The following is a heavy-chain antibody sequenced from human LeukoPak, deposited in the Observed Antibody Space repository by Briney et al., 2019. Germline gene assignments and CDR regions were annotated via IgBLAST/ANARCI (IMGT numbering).Heavy chain of an antibody. V-gene: IGHV4-59*12. Sequence: PSETLSLTCTVSGGSISSYYWSWIRQPPGKGLDCIGYIYYSETTNYNPSPKSRVTISVDTSKNQLSLKLRSVTAADTAVYYCAREAPISDSGNYYKSLGYWGQGTLVTVSS. CDR1: GGSISSYY. CDR3: AREAPISDSGNYYKSLGY. CDR2: IYYSETT. D-gene: IGHD3-10*01. J-gene: IGHJ4*02.